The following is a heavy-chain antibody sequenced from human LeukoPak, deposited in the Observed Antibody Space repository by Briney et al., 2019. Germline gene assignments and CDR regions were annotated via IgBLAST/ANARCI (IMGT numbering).Heavy chain of an antibody. CDR3: GRVSFAYYGSGIILKWFDP. CDR1: GGSISSRDYP. CDR2: IYYSGST. J-gene: IGHJ5*02. V-gene: IGHV4-39*07. D-gene: IGHD3-10*01. Sequence: PSETLSLTCSVSGGSISSRDYPWGWIRQPPGKGLEWIVNIYYSGSTYHRPSLKSRVTISIATSKNQFSLKLSSVTAADTAVYYCGRVSFAYYGSGIILKWFDPWGQGTLVTVSS.